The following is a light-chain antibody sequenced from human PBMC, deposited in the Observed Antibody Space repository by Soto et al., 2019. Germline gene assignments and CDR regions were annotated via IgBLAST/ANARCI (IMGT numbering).Light chain of an antibody. J-gene: IGKJ2*01. CDR2: AAS. CDR1: QSISTY. CDR3: QQSYSTPHT. Sequence: DIQMTQSPSSLSASVGDRVIITCRASQSISTYVNWYQQKPGKVPKLLIYAASTLQSGVPSRFSGSGSGTDFTLTISSLKPEDFATYYCQQSYSTPHTFGQGTKLEIK. V-gene: IGKV1-39*01.